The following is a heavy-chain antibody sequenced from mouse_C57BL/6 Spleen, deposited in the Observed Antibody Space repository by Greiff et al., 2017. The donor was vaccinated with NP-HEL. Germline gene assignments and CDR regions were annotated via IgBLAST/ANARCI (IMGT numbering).Heavy chain of an antibody. V-gene: IGHV2-9-1*01. CDR2: IWTGGGT. J-gene: IGHJ2*01. Sequence: QVQLQQSGPGLVAPSQSLSITCTVSGFSLTSYAISWVRQPPGKGLEWLGVIWTGGGTNYNSALKSRLSISKDNSKSQVFLKMNSLQTDDTARYYCARTYSNYGHYYFDYWGQGTTLPVSS. CDR1: GFSLTSYA. CDR3: ARTYSNYGHYYFDY. D-gene: IGHD2-5*01.